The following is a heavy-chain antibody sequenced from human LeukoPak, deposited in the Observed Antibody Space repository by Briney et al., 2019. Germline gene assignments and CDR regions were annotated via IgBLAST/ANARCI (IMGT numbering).Heavy chain of an antibody. CDR2: IYHSGST. J-gene: IGHJ4*02. D-gene: IGHD3-10*01. CDR3: ARARGSGSWRYDY. V-gene: IGHV4-30-2*01. CDR1: GGSISSGGYS. Sequence: SETLSLTCAVSGGSISSGGYSWSWIRQPPGKGLEWIGYIYHSGSTYYNPSLKSRVTISVDRSKNQFSLKLSSVTAADTAVYYCARARGSGSWRYDYWGQGTLVTVSS.